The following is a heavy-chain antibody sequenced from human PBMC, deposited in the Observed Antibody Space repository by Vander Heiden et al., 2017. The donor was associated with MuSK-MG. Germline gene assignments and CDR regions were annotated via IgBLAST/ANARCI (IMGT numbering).Heavy chain of an antibody. CDR1: GGSFSGHW. V-gene: IGHV4-34*01. CDR3: AGGPSLVSAILPGYYRFVG. CDR2: INPSGRT. D-gene: IGHD3-9*01. Sequence: QLQLQQWGAGLLKPSETLSLTCALYGGSFSGHWWSWSRQPPGQGLQWIGEINPSGRTNYILVRKSRVSISLDTSKYQFSLKLTSATEADTALYYGAGGPSLVSAILPGYYRFVGWG. J-gene: IGHJ6*01.